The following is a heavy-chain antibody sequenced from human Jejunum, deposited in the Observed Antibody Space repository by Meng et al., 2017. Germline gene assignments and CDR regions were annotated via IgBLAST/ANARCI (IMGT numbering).Heavy chain of an antibody. CDR2: ISWTGLISGSESS. Sequence: VQVSEPGPSLVKPSEPLSLSCNIGDASFGYSYWSWIRQPAGKGLEWIGRISWTGLISGSESSTYNPSLGSRVTMSIDRSRTHLSLKLHSVTAADTAVYYCVRETYYYDGNGYTFHNWGQEMLVTVSS. V-gene: IGHV4-4*07. CDR1: DASFGYSY. CDR3: VRETYYYDGNGYTFHN. J-gene: IGHJ4*02. D-gene: IGHD3-22*01.